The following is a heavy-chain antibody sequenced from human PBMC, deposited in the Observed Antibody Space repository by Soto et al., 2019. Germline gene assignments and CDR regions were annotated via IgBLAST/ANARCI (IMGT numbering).Heavy chain of an antibody. Sequence: PGGSLRLSCAASGFTFSDFCMSWVRQAPGKGLEWISDISGSGSSIYYADSVKGRFTISRDNSKNTLYLQMNSLRAEDTAVYYCAKFRTAMGRDYYYYGMDVWGQGTTVTVSS. CDR1: GFTFSDFC. J-gene: IGHJ6*02. V-gene: IGHV3-23*01. CDR3: AKFRTAMGRDYYYYGMDV. D-gene: IGHD5-18*01. CDR2: ISGSGSSI.